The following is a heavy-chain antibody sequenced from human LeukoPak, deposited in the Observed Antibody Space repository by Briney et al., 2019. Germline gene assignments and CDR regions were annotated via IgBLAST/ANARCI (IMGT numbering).Heavy chain of an antibody. J-gene: IGHJ4*02. D-gene: IGHD3-10*01. CDR2: IKLDGSDK. Sequence: GGSLRLSCTASGFTFSGYWMTWVRQAPGKGLEWVANIKLDGSDKYYVDSVRGRFTISRDNAKNSLYLQMNSLRVEDTAVYYCARDCYGTGSHGDWGQGTLVTVSS. CDR3: ARDCYGTGSHGD. CDR1: GFTFSGYW. V-gene: IGHV3-7*04.